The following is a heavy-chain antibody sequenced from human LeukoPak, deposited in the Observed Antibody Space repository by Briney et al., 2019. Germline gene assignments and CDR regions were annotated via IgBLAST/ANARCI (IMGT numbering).Heavy chain of an antibody. Sequence: PGGSLRLSCAASGFTFSSYWMSWVRQAPGKGLEWVANIKQDGSEKYYVDSVKGRFTISRDNAKNSLYLQMNSLRAEDTAVYYCARRRDRSVLRYFDWFPGAFDIWGQGTMVILSS. J-gene: IGHJ3*02. V-gene: IGHV3-7*01. CDR2: IKQDGSEK. CDR3: ARRRDRSVLRYFDWFPGAFDI. D-gene: IGHD3-9*01. CDR1: GFTFSSYW.